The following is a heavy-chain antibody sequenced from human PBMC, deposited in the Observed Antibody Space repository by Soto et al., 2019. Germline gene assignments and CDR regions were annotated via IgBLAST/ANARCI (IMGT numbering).Heavy chain of an antibody. J-gene: IGHJ3*02. CDR2: ISDSGGVT. D-gene: IGHD2-15*01. CDR3: ARCLLGVGDPFDI. V-gene: IGHV3-11*01. Sequence: QVQLVDSGGGLLKPGGPRRPSCEAPGSTFVNTYITWIAKAPGKGLEWISYISDSGGVTYYADSVQGRFSISRDNAKNSLFLEMNDLRVDDTAVYYCARCLLGVGDPFDIWGQGTMVTVSS. CDR1: GSTFVNTY.